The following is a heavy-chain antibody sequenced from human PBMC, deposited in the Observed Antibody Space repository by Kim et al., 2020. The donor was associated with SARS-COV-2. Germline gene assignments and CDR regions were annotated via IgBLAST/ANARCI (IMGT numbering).Heavy chain of an antibody. Sequence: GGSLRLSCAASGFTFSNAWMSWVRQAPGKGLEWVGRIKSKTDGGTTDYAAPVKGRFTISRDDSKNTLYLQMNSLKTEDTAVYYCTTDPGNNWNYVGFDYWGQGTLVTVSS. V-gene: IGHV3-15*01. CDR2: IKSKTDGGTT. J-gene: IGHJ4*02. CDR3: TTDPGNNWNYVGFDY. D-gene: IGHD1-7*01. CDR1: GFTFSNAW.